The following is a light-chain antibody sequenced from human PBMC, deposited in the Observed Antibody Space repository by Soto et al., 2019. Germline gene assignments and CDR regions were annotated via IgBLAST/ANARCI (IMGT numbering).Light chain of an antibody. CDR1: QSVSIK. Sequence: EIVLTQSPATLSLSPLERATLSFRASQSVSIKLAWYQQKPGQAPRLLIYGASSRATGIPDRFSGSGSGTDFTLTISRLETEDFAVYYCQQYGSSGTFGQGSKVDIK. CDR2: GAS. V-gene: IGKV3-20*01. J-gene: IGKJ1*01. CDR3: QQYGSSGT.